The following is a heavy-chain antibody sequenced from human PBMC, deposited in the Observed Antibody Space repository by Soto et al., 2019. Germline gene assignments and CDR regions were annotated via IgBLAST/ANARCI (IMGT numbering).Heavy chain of an antibody. CDR1: GYTFTSYD. CDR2: MNPNSGNT. CDR3: ASREGWASEGYCSGGSCYAFDI. J-gene: IGHJ3*02. D-gene: IGHD2-15*01. Sequence: ASVKVSCKASGYTFTSYDINWVRQATGQGLEWMGWMNPNSGNTGYAQKFQGRVTMTRNTSISTAYMELSSLRSEDTAVYYWASREGWASEGYCSGGSCYAFDIWGQGTMVTVSS. V-gene: IGHV1-8*01.